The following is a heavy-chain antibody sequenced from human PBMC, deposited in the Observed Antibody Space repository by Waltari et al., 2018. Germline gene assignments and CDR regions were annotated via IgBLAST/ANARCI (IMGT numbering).Heavy chain of an antibody. D-gene: IGHD3-3*01. CDR1: GGSFSGYY. CDR3: ARPYYDFWSGYNNWFDP. Sequence: QVQLQQWGAGLLKPSETLSLTCAVYGGSFSGYYWSWIRQPPGKGLEWIGEINHSGSTNYNPSLKSRVTISVDTSKNQFSLKLSSVTAADTAVYYCARPYYDFWSGYNNWFDPWGQGTLVTVSS. J-gene: IGHJ5*02. V-gene: IGHV4-34*01. CDR2: INHSGST.